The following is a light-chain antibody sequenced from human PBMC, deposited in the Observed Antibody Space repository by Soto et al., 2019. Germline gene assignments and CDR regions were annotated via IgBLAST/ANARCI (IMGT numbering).Light chain of an antibody. V-gene: IGLV2-14*01. J-gene: IGLJ1*01. CDR1: SSDIGAYDY. CDR3: FSYADTAYV. Sequence: QSALTQPASLSGSPGQSITISCTGTSSDIGAYDYVSWFQQHPGKAPKLMISEVNNRPSGVSNRFSGSKSGNTAYLTISGLQVEDEAEYFCFSYADTAYVFGTGTKVTV. CDR2: EVN.